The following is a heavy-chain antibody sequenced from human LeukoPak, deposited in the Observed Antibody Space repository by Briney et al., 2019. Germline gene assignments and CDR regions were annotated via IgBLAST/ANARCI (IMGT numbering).Heavy chain of an antibody. CDR2: IYYSGST. Sequence: SETLSLTCTVSGGSISSSSYYWGWIRQPPGKGREWIGSIYYSGSTYYSPSLKSRVTISVDTSKNQFSLKLSSVTAADTAVYYCAREAGEMATIPGYFDYWGQGTLVTVSS. V-gene: IGHV4-39*07. CDR1: GGSISSSSYY. J-gene: IGHJ4*02. D-gene: IGHD5-24*01. CDR3: AREAGEMATIPGYFDY.